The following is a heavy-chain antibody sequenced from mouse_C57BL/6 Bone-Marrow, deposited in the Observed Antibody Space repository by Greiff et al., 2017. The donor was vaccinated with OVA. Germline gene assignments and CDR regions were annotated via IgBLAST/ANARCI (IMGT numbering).Heavy chain of an antibody. CDR3: ARRGYGYDWFAY. CDR2: IYPRSGNT. V-gene: IGHV1-81*01. D-gene: IGHD2-2*01. Sequence: QVQLKQSGAELARPGASVKLSCKASGYTFTSYGISWVKQRTGQGLEWIGAIYPRSGNTYYNEKFKGKATLTADKSSSTAYMELRSLTSEDSAVYFCARRGYGYDWFAYWGQGTLVTVSA. CDR1: GYTFTSYG. J-gene: IGHJ3*01.